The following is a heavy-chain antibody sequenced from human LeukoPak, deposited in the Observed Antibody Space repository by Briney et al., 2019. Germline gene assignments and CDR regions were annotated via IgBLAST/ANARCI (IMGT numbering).Heavy chain of an antibody. CDR2: IIPTFGTA. D-gene: IGHD2-21*01. CDR3: ARGSEPSYCGGDCPMYYFDY. J-gene: IGHJ4*02. Sequence: SVKVSCKASGGTFSSYAISWVRQAPGQGLEWMGGIIPTFGTANYAQKFQGRVTITADESTSTAYMELSSLRSEDTAVYYCARGSEPSYCGGDCPMYYFDYWGQGTLVTVSS. CDR1: GGTFSSYA. V-gene: IGHV1-69*13.